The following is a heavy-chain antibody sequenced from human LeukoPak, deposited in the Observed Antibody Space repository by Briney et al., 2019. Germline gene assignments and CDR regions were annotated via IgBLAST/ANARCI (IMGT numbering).Heavy chain of an antibody. V-gene: IGHV1-24*01. D-gene: IGHD3-22*01. CDR3: ATDRYYDSSGSTVYYYMDV. Sequence: ASVKVSCKVSGYTLTELSVHWVRQAPGKGLEWMGGFDPEDGETIYAQKFQGRVTMTEDTSTDTAYMELSSLRSEDTAVYYCATDRYYDSSGSTVYYYMDVWGKGTTVTVSS. CDR2: FDPEDGET. CDR1: GYTLTELS. J-gene: IGHJ6*03.